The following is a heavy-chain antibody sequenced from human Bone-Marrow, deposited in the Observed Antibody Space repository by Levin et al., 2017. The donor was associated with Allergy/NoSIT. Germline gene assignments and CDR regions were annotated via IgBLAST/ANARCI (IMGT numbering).Heavy chain of an antibody. CDR3: TRDDQAYCSGASCSPDS. CDR1: GFHFGDYA. V-gene: IGHV3-49*04. J-gene: IGHJ4*02. CDR2: IRSVRYGEIP. Sequence: GESLKISCTGSGFHFGDYAISWVRQAPGKGLEWVAFIRSVRYGEIPGYAASVKDRFSISRDNSKSIAYLQMNSLRTEDTAVYYCTRDDQAYCSGASCSPDSWGQGTLVTVSS. D-gene: IGHD2-15*01.